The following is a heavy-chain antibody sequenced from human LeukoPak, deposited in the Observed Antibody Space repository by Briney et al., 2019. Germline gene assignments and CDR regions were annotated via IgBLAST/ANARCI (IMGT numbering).Heavy chain of an antibody. J-gene: IGHJ4*02. CDR3: AKVQKHEYYDSSSYFYVCDY. Sequence: GGSLRLSCAASGFTFSGYAMSWVRQAPGKGLEWVSSISYSGGSAYYADPVKGRFTISRDNSKNTLYLHMNSLRAEDTAVYYCAKVQKHEYYDSSSYFYVCDYWGQGTLVSVSS. D-gene: IGHD3-22*01. V-gene: IGHV3-23*01. CDR2: ISYSGGSA. CDR1: GFTFSGYA.